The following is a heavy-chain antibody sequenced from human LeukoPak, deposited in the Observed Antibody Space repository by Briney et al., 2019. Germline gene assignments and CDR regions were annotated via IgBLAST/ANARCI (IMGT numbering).Heavy chain of an antibody. V-gene: IGHV4-34*01. CDR3: ARIVIAVAGTRDVVDY. CDR2: INHSGST. J-gene: IGHJ4*02. CDR1: GGSFSGYY. D-gene: IGHD6-19*01. Sequence: KPSETLSLTCAVYGGSFSGYYWSWIRQPPGKGLEWIGEINHSGSTNYNPSLKSRVTISVDTSKNQFSLKLSSVTAADTAVYYCARIVIAVAGTRDVVDYWGQGTLVTVSS.